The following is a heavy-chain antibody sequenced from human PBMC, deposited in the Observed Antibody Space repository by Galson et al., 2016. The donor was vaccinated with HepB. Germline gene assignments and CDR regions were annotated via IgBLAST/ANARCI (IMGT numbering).Heavy chain of an antibody. V-gene: IGHV4-39*01. D-gene: IGHD1-26*01. J-gene: IGHJ4*02. Sequence: SETLSLTCTVAGGSISSTSYYWGWIRQPPGKGLEWMGSIYYKGNTSYYPSLKSRLTISVDTSKNQFSLKLTSVTAADTAVYYCARLRKELLTYWGQGTLVTVSS. CDR1: GGSISSTSYY. CDR3: ARLRKELLTY. CDR2: IYYKGNT.